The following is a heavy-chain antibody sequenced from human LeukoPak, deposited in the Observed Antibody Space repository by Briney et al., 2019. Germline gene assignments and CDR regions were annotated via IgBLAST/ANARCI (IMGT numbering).Heavy chain of an antibody. V-gene: IGHV3-43*01. CDR3: AKASAMGVVRGVTFDY. CDR2: ISWDGGST. CDR1: GFTLDDYT. Sequence: PGGSLRLSCAASGFTLDDYTMHWVRQAPGKGLEWVSLISWDGGSTYYADSVKGRFTISRDNSKNSLYLQMNSLRTEDTALYYCAKASAMGVVRGVTFDYWGQGTLVTVSS. J-gene: IGHJ4*02. D-gene: IGHD3-10*01.